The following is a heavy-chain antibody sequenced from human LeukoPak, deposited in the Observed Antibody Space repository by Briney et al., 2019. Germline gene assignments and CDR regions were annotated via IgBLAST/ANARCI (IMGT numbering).Heavy chain of an antibody. V-gene: IGHV3-30*04. CDR2: ISYDGDNK. J-gene: IGHJ4*02. CDR1: GFIFGNYA. CDR3: ARGDDF. Sequence: PGTSLRLSCVASGFIFGNYAMYWVRQAPGKGLEWVAIISYDGDNKYHADSVKGRFTISRDNSRNTLFLQMNSLRADDTAVYYCARGDDFWGQGALVTVSS.